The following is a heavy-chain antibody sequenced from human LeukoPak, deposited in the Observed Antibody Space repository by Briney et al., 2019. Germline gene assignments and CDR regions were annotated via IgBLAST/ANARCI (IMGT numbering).Heavy chain of an antibody. CDR2: MNPNSGNT. Sequence: ASVKVSCKASGYTFTSYDINWVRQATGQGLEWMGWMNPNSGNTGYAQKFQGRVIMTRNTSISTAYMELSSLRSEDTAVYYCARGRQQLVSEGYGMDVWGQGTTVTVSS. CDR3: ARGRQQLVSEGYGMDV. D-gene: IGHD6-13*01. CDR1: GYTFTSYD. J-gene: IGHJ6*02. V-gene: IGHV1-8*01.